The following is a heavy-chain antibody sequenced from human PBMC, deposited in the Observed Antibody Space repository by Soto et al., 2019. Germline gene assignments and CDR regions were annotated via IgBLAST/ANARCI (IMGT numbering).Heavy chain of an antibody. CDR2: ISYDGSNK. V-gene: IGHV3-30*18. CDR1: GFTFSSYG. Sequence: QVQLVESGGGVVQPGRSLRLSCAASGFTFSSYGMHWVRQAPATGLEWVAVISYDGSNKYYADSVKGQFTISRDNAKKTLYLQMNSLRAEDTAVYYCAKAGSGSMDAFDIWGQGTMVSVSS. CDR3: AKAGSGSMDAFDI. D-gene: IGHD1-26*01. J-gene: IGHJ3*02.